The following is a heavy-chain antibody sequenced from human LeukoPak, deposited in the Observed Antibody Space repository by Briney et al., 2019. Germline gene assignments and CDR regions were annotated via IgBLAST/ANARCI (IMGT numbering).Heavy chain of an antibody. D-gene: IGHD3-10*01. J-gene: IGHJ3*02. Sequence: GGSLRPSCAASGFTFSSYGMHWVRQAPGKGLEWVAFIRYDGSNKYYADSVKGRFTISRDNSKNTLYLQMNSLRAEDTAVYYCAKLPMVRGVTQNAFDIWGQGTMVTVSS. CDR2: IRYDGSNK. CDR1: GFTFSSYG. CDR3: AKLPMVRGVTQNAFDI. V-gene: IGHV3-30*02.